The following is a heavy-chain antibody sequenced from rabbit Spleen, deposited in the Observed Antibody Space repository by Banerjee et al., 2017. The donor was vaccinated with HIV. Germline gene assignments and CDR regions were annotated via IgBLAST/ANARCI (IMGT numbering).Heavy chain of an antibody. CDR1: GIDFSNYNF. CDR2: IDIGSRDFT. CDR3: ARDTGSSFSTYGMDL. J-gene: IGHJ6*01. D-gene: IGHD8-1*01. V-gene: IGHV1S45*01. Sequence: QQQLEESGGGLVKPGGTLTLTCKASGIDFSNYNFICWVRQAPGKGLEWIACIDIGSRDFTYYASWAKGRFIISKSSSTMVTLQMTSLTVADTGTYFCARDTGSSFSTYGMDLWGQGTLVTVS.